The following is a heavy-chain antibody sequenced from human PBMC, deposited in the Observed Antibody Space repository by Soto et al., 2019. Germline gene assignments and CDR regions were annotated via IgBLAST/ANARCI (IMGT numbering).Heavy chain of an antibody. CDR1: GYTFISNY. J-gene: IGHJ4*02. CDR3: AREPEVCSSTNCQSDD. Sequence: GASVKVSCKASGYTFISNYVYWVRQAPGQGLEWMGIINPRGASTSYAQKFQGRVTMTSDTSTSTVYMDLSSLTSDDTAVYYCAREPEVCSSTNCQSDDWGQGALVTVAS. CDR2: INPRGAST. D-gene: IGHD2-2*01. V-gene: IGHV1-46*01.